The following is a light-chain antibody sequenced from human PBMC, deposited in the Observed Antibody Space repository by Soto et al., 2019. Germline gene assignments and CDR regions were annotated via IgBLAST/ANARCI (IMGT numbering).Light chain of an antibody. Sequence: QSVLTQPPSASGTPGQRVTISCSGSSSNIGSKYVYWYQQLPGTAPKLLIYRNNQRPSGVPDRFSGSKSGTSASLAISGLLSEHEAHYYCAPWDDSLSAHYVFGTGTKVTVL. J-gene: IGLJ1*01. CDR3: APWDDSLSAHYV. CDR1: SSNIGSKY. CDR2: RNN. V-gene: IGLV1-47*01.